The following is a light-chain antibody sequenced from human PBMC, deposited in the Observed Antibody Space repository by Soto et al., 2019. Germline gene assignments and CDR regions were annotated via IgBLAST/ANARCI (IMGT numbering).Light chain of an antibody. Sequence: QSALTQPASVSGSPGQSITISCTGSSRNIAGYKFVSWYQQHPGKAPKLTIYEVSSRPSGVSDRFSGSKSGNTASLTISGLQAEDEGDYYCSSYTSSSTLVFGPGTKLTVL. CDR2: EVS. V-gene: IGLV2-14*01. CDR1: SRNIAGYKF. J-gene: IGLJ1*01. CDR3: SSYTSSSTLV.